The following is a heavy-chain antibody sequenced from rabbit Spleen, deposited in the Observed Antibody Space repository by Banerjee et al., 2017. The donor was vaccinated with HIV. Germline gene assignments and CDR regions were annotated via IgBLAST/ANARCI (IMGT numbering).Heavy chain of an antibody. V-gene: IGHV1S45*01. Sequence: QEQLEESGGDLVKPGASLTLTCTASGFSFSSYYYMCWVRQGPGKGLEWIACIYAGSSGSTYYASWAKGRFTISKTSSTTVTLQMTSLTAADTATYFCARMDNGIDAINLWGPGTLVTVS. CDR2: IYAGSSGST. J-gene: IGHJ4*01. D-gene: IGHD5-1*01. CDR3: ARMDNGIDAINL. CDR1: GFSFSSYYY.